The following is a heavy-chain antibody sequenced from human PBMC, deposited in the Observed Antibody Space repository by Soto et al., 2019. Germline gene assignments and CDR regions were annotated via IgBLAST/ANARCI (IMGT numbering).Heavy chain of an antibody. CDR2: IVVGSGNT. Sequence: SVKVSCKASGFTFPISAMQWVRQARGQRLEWIGWIVVGSGNTNYAQKFQERVTITRDMSTSTAYMELSSLRSEDTAVYYCAADCTNGVCSPYWGQGTLVTVS. V-gene: IGHV1-58*02. J-gene: IGHJ4*02. CDR1: GFTFPISA. D-gene: IGHD2-8*01. CDR3: AADCTNGVCSPY.